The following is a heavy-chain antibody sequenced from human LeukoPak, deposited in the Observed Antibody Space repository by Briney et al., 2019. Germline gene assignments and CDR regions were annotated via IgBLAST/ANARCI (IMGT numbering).Heavy chain of an antibody. V-gene: IGHV3-23*01. CDR3: TKDYCGKFCSAV. CDR2: ITNSGGST. D-gene: IGHD3-9*01. Sequence: GGSLRLSCAASGFTFSAFGMNWARQAPGKGLEWVSTITNSGGSTYYVDSVKGRFTISRDNSKNTLYLQMNSLRAEDTAKYYCTKDYCGKFCSAVWGQGTTVTVSS. CDR1: GFTFSAFG. J-gene: IGHJ6*02.